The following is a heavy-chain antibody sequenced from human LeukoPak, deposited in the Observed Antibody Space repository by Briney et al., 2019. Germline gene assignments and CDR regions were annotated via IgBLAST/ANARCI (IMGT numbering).Heavy chain of an antibody. Sequence: AGGSLRLSCAASGFTFSSYAMSWVRQAPGKGLGWVSAISGSGGSTYYADSVKGRFTISRDNSKNTLYLQMNSLRAEDTAVYYCAKGSSSWYYFDYWGQGTLVTVSS. CDR3: AKGSSSWYYFDY. D-gene: IGHD6-13*01. CDR2: ISGSGGST. J-gene: IGHJ4*02. V-gene: IGHV3-23*01. CDR1: GFTFSSYA.